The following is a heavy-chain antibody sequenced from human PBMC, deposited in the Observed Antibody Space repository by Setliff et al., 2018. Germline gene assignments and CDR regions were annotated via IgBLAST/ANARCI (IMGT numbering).Heavy chain of an antibody. CDR3: ARSALYDNNGYYVHSRNWFLDL. D-gene: IGHD3-22*01. CDR2: ITHDGSKT. CDR1: GFTFNTYW. V-gene: IGHV3-7*01. Sequence: PGGSLRLSCAGSGFTFNTYWMTWVRQAPGKGLEWVASITHDGSKTYILDSVKGRFTISRDNTKNSLYLQMNSLRGEDTAVYYCARSALYDNNGYYVHSRNWFLDLWGRGTLVTVSS. J-gene: IGHJ2*01.